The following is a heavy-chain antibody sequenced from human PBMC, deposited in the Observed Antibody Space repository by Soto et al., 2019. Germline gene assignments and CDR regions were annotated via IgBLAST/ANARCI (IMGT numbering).Heavy chain of an antibody. V-gene: IGHV4-59*01. CDR3: ARDGNFGDDIHDYYGMDV. CDR2: MTPSGSS. CDR1: NASISSYY. J-gene: IGHJ6*02. D-gene: IGHD4-17*01. Sequence: QVRLQESGPGLVKPSETLSLTCTVSNASISSYYWSWIRQPPGKRLEWVGYMTPSGSSKYNPSLAGQDTMSVDTSNDEVSMKLASVTAADTAVYYCARDGNFGDDIHDYYGMDVWGRGTTVTVSS.